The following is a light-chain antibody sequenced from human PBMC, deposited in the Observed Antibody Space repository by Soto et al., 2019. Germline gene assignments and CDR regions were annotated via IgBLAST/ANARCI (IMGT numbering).Light chain of an antibody. CDR2: DAS. V-gene: IGKV3-11*01. J-gene: IGKJ3*01. CDR3: QQRSNWPPI. CDR1: QSVSSY. Sequence: EIVLTQSPATLSLSPGERATLSCRASQSVSSYLAWYQQKPGQAPRLLIYDASNRATGIPARFSCSESGTDFTLTISSLEPEGFAVYYCQQRSNWPPIFGPGTKVDIK.